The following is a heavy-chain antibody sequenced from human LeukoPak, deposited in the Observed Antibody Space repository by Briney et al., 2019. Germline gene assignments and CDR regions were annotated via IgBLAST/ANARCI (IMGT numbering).Heavy chain of an antibody. V-gene: IGHV1-69*13. J-gene: IGHJ5*02. D-gene: IGHD1-26*01. CDR3: ARAAGGVGATDWFDP. CDR2: IIPIFGTA. CDR1: GGTFSSYA. Sequence: SVKVSCKASGGTFSSYAISWVRQAPGQGLEWMGGIIPIFGTANYAQKFQGRVTITADESTSTAYMELSSLRSEDTAVYYCARAAGGVGATDWFDPWGQGTLVTVSS.